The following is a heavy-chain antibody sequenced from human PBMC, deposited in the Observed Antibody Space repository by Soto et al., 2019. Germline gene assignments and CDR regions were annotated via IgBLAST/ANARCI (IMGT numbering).Heavy chain of an antibody. D-gene: IGHD6-19*01. J-gene: IGHJ4*02. CDR3: ARGVYRAVAGIDY. CDR2: INHSGST. Sequence: QVQLQQWGAGLLKPSETLSLTCAVYGGSFSGYYWSWIRQPPGKGLEWIGEINHSGSTNYNPSLTSRVTISVDTSKHQFSLKLSSVTAADTAVYYCARGVYRAVAGIDYWGQGTLVTVSS. V-gene: IGHV4-34*01. CDR1: GGSFSGYY.